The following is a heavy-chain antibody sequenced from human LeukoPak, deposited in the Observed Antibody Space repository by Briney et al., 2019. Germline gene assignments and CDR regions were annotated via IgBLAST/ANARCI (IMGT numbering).Heavy chain of an antibody. CDR1: GGSISSYY. D-gene: IGHD2-2*01. Sequence: KPSETLSLTCTVSGGSISSYYWSWIRQPPGKGLEWIGYIYYSGSTNYNPSLKSRVTISVDTSKNQFSLKLTSVNAADTAVYYCARLGIGVVPSAMLGGYYFDYWGQGTLVTVSS. CDR2: IYYSGST. V-gene: IGHV4-59*08. CDR3: ARLGIGVVPSAMLGGYYFDY. J-gene: IGHJ4*02.